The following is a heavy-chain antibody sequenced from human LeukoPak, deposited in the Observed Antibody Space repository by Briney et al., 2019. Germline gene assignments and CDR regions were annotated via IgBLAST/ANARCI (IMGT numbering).Heavy chain of an antibody. D-gene: IGHD4-17*01. J-gene: IGHJ4*02. CDR2: ISTTSGTI. V-gene: IGHV3-48*01. CDR1: GFTFSIYS. Sequence: TGGSLRLSCAASGFTFSIYSMNWVRQAPGKGPEWVSYISTTSGTIYYADSVKGRFTISRDNAKNSLSLQMNSLRAADTAVYYCARGGYGDYHFDSWGQGTQVTVSS. CDR3: ARGGYGDYHFDS.